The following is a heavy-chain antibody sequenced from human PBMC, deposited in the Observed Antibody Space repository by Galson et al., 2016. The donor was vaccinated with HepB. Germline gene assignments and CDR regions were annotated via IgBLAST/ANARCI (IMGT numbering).Heavy chain of an antibody. D-gene: IGHD2-8*01. CDR3: ARRSLIVGFDP. CDR1: GGSISIRSYY. Sequence: SETLSLTCSVSGGSISIRSYYWGWIRQPPGKGLEWIGSIYYSGSTFYNPSFKSRVAISVDTSNNQFSLKVTSVTAADTAVYYCARRSLIVGFDPWGQGTLVTVSS. J-gene: IGHJ5*02. V-gene: IGHV4-39*01. CDR2: IYYSGST.